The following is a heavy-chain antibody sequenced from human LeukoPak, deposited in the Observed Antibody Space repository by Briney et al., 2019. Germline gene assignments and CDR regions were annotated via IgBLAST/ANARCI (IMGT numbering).Heavy chain of an antibody. Sequence: LVASVKVSCKASGYTFTGYYMHWVRQAPGQGLEWMGWINPNSGGTNYAQKFQGRVTMTRDTSISTAYMELSRLRSDDTAVYYCARAQFSIAARPGDPWGQGTLVTVSS. J-gene: IGHJ5*02. D-gene: IGHD6-6*01. CDR3: ARAQFSIAARPGDP. V-gene: IGHV1-2*02. CDR1: GYTFTGYY. CDR2: INPNSGGT.